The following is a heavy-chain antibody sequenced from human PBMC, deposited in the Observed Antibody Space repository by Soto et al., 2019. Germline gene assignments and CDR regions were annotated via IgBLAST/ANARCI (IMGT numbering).Heavy chain of an antibody. D-gene: IGHD3-3*01. J-gene: IGHJ6*03. CDR1: GFTFNSYW. CDR3: ARACCFGVLTTYYYMDV. Sequence: AGGSLRLSCAASGFTFNSYWMSWVRQAPGKGLEWVANIKQDGSEKHYVDSVKGRFTISRDNAKNSLYLQMNSLRAEDTAVYYCARACCFGVLTTYYYMDVWGKGTTVTVSS. V-gene: IGHV3-7*01. CDR2: IKQDGSEK.